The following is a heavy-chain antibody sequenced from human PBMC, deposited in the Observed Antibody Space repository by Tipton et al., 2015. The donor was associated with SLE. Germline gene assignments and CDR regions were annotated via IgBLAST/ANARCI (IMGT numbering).Heavy chain of an antibody. D-gene: IGHD1-1*01. J-gene: IGHJ4*02. Sequence: SLRLSCAASAFRFSSYWMNWVCQGPGKGLEWVTSIKEDGSEKYYVDSVKGRFTISRDNAKNSLYLQMNSLRAEDTAVYYCASGTWSGSDYWGQGTLVTVSS. CDR3: ASGTWSGSDY. CDR1: AFRFSSYW. CDR2: IKEDGSEK. V-gene: IGHV3-7*01.